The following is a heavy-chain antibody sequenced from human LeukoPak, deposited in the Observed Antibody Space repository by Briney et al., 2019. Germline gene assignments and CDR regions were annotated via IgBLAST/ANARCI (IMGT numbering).Heavy chain of an antibody. CDR1: GYSFTSYW. CDR2: IDPSDSYT. J-gene: IGHJ4*02. V-gene: IGHV5-10-1*01. Sequence: EESLRISCKGSGYSFTSYWISWVRQMPGEGLEWMGRIDPSDSYTNYSPSFQGHVTISADKSISTAYLQWSSLKASDTAMYYCARHNIAAASFSDYWGQGTLVTVSS. D-gene: IGHD6-13*01. CDR3: ARHNIAAASFSDY.